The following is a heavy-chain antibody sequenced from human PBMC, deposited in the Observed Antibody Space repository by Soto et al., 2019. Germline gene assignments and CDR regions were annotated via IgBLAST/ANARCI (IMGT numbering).Heavy chain of an antibody. D-gene: IGHD3-10*01. CDR3: TTGGYGSGVPTYYYYGMDV. CDR2: IKGKTDGGTT. V-gene: IGHV3-15*07. J-gene: IGHJ6*02. Sequence: EVQLVESGGGLVKPGGSLRLSCAASGFTFSNAWMNWVRQAPGKGLEWVGRIKGKTDGGTTDYAAPVKGRFTISRDDSKNTLYLQMNSLKTEDTAVYYCTTGGYGSGVPTYYYYGMDVWGQGTTVTVSS. CDR1: GFTFSNAW.